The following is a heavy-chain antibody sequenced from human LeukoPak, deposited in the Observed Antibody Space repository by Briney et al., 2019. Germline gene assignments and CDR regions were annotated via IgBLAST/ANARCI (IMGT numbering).Heavy chain of an antibody. J-gene: IGHJ6*03. CDR2: IYPGDSDT. Sequence: GESLKISCKGSGYSFTSYWIGWVRQMPGKGLEWMGSIYPGDSDTTYSPSFQGQVTISADKSISTAYLQWSSLKASDTAMYYCARPPVVPGPSHYYYYMDVWGKGTTVTVSS. CDR3: ARPPVVPGPSHYYYYMDV. V-gene: IGHV5-51*01. CDR1: GYSFTSYW.